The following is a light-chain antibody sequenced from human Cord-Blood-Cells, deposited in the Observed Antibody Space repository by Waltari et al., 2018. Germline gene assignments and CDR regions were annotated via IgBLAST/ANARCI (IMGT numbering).Light chain of an antibody. Sequence: QSALTQPRSVSGSPGKSGTISCPATSRDVGVYNYVSWYQQHPGKAPKLMIYDVSKRPSGVPDRFSGSKSGNTASLTISGLQAEDDADYYCCSYAGSYVFGTGTKVTVL. CDR3: CSYAGSYV. J-gene: IGLJ1*01. V-gene: IGLV2-11*01. CDR1: SRDVGVYNY. CDR2: DVS.